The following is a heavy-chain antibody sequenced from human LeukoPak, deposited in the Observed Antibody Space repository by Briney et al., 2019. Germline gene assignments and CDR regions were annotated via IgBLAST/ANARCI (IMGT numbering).Heavy chain of an antibody. CDR1: GFIFSNYD. D-gene: IGHD3-3*01. Sequence: GGSLRLSCAASGFIFSNYDMHWVRQAPGKGLEWVSAISGSGGSTYYADSVKGRFTISRDNSKNTLYLQMNSLRAEDTAVYYCAKGITIFGVARDYFDYWGQGTLVTVSS. CDR2: ISGSGGST. CDR3: AKGITIFGVARDYFDY. V-gene: IGHV3-23*01. J-gene: IGHJ4*02.